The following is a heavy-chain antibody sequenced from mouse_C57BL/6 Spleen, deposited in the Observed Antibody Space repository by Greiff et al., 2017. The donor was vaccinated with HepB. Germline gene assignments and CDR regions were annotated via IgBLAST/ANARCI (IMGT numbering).Heavy chain of an antibody. D-gene: IGHD2-4*01. Sequence: VKLVESGPGLVAPSQSLSITCTVSGFSFTSYGVHWVRQPPGKGLEWLVVIWSDGSTTYNSALKSRLSISKDNSKSQVFLKMNSLQTDDTAMYYCARHDYDGVDYAMDYWGQGTSVTVSS. J-gene: IGHJ4*01. CDR3: ARHDYDGVDYAMDY. V-gene: IGHV2-6-1*01. CDR1: GFSFTSYG. CDR2: IWSDGST.